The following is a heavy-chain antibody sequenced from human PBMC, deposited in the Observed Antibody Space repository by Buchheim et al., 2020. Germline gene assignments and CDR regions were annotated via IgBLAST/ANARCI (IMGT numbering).Heavy chain of an antibody. CDR3: VKGFCSGGNCSNDAFDL. J-gene: IGHJ3*01. V-gene: IGHV3-9*01. D-gene: IGHD2-15*01. CDR2: ISWGAVTF. Sequence: EVQLVESGGDLVRPGRSLRLSCVGSGFIFEDYAIHWVRQAPGKGLEWVSGISWGAVTFDQADSVRGRFTIFRDNTKNFVYLQMNSLRVEDAALYYCVKGFCSGGNCSNDAFDLWGQGT. CDR1: GFIFEDYA.